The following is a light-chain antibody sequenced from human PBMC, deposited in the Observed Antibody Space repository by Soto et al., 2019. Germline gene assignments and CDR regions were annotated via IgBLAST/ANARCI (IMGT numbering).Light chain of an antibody. Sequence: QSALTQPASVSGSPGQSITISCTGTSSDVGGYNYVSWYQQHPGEAPKLIIYDVSDRPSGVSNRFSGSKFGNTASLTISGLQAEDEADYYCSSYTRSSTLVFGTGTKLTVL. CDR2: DVS. CDR3: SSYTRSSTLV. V-gene: IGLV2-14*01. J-gene: IGLJ1*01. CDR1: SSDVGGYNY.